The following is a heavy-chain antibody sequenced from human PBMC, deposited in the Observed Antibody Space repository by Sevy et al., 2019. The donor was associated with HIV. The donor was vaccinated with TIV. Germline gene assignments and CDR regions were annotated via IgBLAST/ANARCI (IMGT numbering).Heavy chain of an antibody. CDR2: IKSKTDGGTT. J-gene: IGHJ4*02. Sequence: GGSLRLSCAASGFTFSNAWMSWVRQAPGKGLEWVGRIKSKTDGGTTDYAAPVKGRFTISRDDSKNTLYLQMNSLKTEDTAVYYCISSGWGRWYYFDYWGQGTLVTVSS. V-gene: IGHV3-15*01. D-gene: IGHD6-19*01. CDR3: ISSGWGRWYYFDY. CDR1: GFTFSNAW.